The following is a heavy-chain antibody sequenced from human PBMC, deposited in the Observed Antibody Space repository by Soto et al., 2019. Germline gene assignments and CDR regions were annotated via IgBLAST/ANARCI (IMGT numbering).Heavy chain of an antibody. CDR1: GGSISSGGYY. J-gene: IGHJ3*02. CDR2: IYYSGST. Sequence: QVQLQESGPGRVKPSQTLSLTCTVSGGSISSGGYYWSWIRQHPGKGLEWIGYIYYSGSTYYNPSLKSRVTISVDASKIQFSLKLSSVTAADTAVYYCARAQLAVAGTSGCRAFDIWGQGTMVTVSS. D-gene: IGHD6-19*01. CDR3: ARAQLAVAGTSGCRAFDI. V-gene: IGHV4-31*03.